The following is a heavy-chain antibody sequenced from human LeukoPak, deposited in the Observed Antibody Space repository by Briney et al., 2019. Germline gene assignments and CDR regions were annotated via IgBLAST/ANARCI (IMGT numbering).Heavy chain of an antibody. D-gene: IGHD3-3*01. J-gene: IGHJ5*02. CDR1: GFTFSSYG. CDR3: AKSRYYDFWSAQGDWFDP. Sequence: PGRSLRLSCAASGFTFSSYGMHWVRQAPGKGLEWVSTISGSGGGTYYADSVKGRFTISRDNSKNTLYLQMNSLRAEDTAVYYCAKSRYYDFWSAQGDWFDPWGQGTLVTVSS. CDR2: ISGSGGGT. V-gene: IGHV3-23*01.